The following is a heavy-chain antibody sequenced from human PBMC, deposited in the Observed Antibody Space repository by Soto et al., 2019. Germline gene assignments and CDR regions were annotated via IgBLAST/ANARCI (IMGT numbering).Heavy chain of an antibody. V-gene: IGHV4-59*01. J-gene: IGHJ4*02. CDR2: VYYRGST. Sequence: SETLSLTCSVSGGSISSYYWSWIRQPPGKGLEWIGYVYYRGSTSYNPSLKSRVTISVDTSKNQFSLKLASVTAADTAVYYCARDLLRSSYYYFDYWGQGALVTVS. CDR3: ARDLLRSSYYYFDY. D-gene: IGHD1-26*01. CDR1: GGSISSYY.